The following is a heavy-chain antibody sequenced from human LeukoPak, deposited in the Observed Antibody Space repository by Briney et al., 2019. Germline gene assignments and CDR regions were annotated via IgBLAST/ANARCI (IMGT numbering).Heavy chain of an antibody. V-gene: IGHV4-59*01. Sequence: SETLSLTCTVSGGSISRYYWSWIRQPPGKGLEGIGYIYSSASTNYNPSLKSRVTISVDTSKDQFSLKLSSVTAADTAVYYCARGYSSSWSDYWGQGTLVTVSS. CDR2: IYSSAST. CDR1: GGSISRYY. D-gene: IGHD6-13*01. CDR3: ARGYSSSWSDY. J-gene: IGHJ4*02.